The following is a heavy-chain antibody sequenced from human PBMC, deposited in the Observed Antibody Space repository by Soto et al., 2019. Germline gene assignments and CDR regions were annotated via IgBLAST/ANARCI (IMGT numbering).Heavy chain of an antibody. J-gene: IGHJ6*04. V-gene: IGHV4-30-2*01. D-gene: IGHD3-10*01. CDR1: GGSISSGGYS. CDR2: IYHSGST. Sequence: NPSETLSLTCVVSGGSISSGGYSWSWIRQPPGKGLEWIGYIYHSGSTYYNPSLKSRVTISVDRSKNQFSLKLSSVTAADTAVYYCARDRGRRYGMDVWGKGTTVTVS. CDR3: ARDRGRRYGMDV.